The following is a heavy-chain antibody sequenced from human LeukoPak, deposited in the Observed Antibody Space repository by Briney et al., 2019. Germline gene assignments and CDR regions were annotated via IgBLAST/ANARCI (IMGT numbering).Heavy chain of an antibody. CDR2: ISSSSSYI. CDR3: ARDLTLYGSGSSP. V-gene: IGHV3-21*01. Sequence: GGSLRLSCAASGFTFSSYSMNWVRQAPGKGLEWVSSISSSSSYIYYADSVKGRFTISRDNAKNSLYLQMNSLRAEDTAVYYCARDLTLYGSGSSPWGQGTLVTVSS. CDR1: GFTFSSYS. D-gene: IGHD3-10*01. J-gene: IGHJ5*02.